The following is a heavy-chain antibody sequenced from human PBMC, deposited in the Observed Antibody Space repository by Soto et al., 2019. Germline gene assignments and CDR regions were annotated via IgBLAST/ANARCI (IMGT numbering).Heavy chain of an antibody. CDR2: ISYDGSNK. J-gene: IGHJ5*02. D-gene: IGHD2-8*01. CDR3: AKDMGPYCTNGVCPDAFDP. CDR1: GFTFSSYG. Sequence: GSLRLSWAASGFTFSSYGMHWVRQAPGKGLEWVAVISYDGSNKYYADSVKGRFTISRDNSKNTLYLQMNSLRAEDTAVYYCAKDMGPYCTNGVCPDAFDPWGQGTLVTVSS. V-gene: IGHV3-30*18.